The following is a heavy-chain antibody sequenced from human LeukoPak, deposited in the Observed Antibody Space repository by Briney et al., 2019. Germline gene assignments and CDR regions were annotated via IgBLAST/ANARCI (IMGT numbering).Heavy chain of an antibody. CDR2: ISSSGSTI. J-gene: IGHJ4*02. D-gene: IGHD1-1*01. V-gene: IGHV3-48*03. CDR1: GFTFSSYE. CDR3: ARGWTDLYYFDY. Sequence: GGSLRLSCAASGFTFSSYEMNWVRQAPGKGLEWVSYISSSGSTIYYADSVKGRFTISRDNARDSLYLQMNSLRAEDTAFYYCARGWTDLYYFDYWGQGTLVTVSS.